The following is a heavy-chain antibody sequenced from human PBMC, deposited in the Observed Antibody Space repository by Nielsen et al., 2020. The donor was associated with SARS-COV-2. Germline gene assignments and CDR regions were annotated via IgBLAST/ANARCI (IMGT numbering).Heavy chain of an antibody. CDR2: IYYSGST. Sequence: SETLSLTCTVSGGSISGYYWSWIRQPPGKGLEWIGYIYYSGSTNYNPSLKSRVTISVDTSKNQFSLRLSSVTAADTAVYYCAREDWSGYHDAFDIWGQGTRVTVSS. V-gene: IGHV4-59*12. D-gene: IGHD3/OR15-3a*01. CDR3: AREDWSGYHDAFDI. J-gene: IGHJ3*02. CDR1: GGSISGYY.